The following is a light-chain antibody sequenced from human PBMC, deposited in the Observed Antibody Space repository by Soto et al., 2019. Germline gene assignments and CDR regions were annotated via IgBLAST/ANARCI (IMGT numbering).Light chain of an antibody. Sequence: QSVLTQPRSVSGSPGQSVTISCTGTSSDVGGYNYVSWYQQHPGKAPKLMIYDVSKRPSGVPDRFSGSMSGNTASLTISGLQAEDEADYYCCSYAGSYTLVLGGGTKVTVL. CDR2: DVS. CDR3: CSYAGSYTLV. J-gene: IGLJ2*01. V-gene: IGLV2-11*01. CDR1: SSDVGGYNY.